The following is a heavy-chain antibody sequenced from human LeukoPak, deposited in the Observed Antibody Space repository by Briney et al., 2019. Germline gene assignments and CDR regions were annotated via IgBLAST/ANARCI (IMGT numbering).Heavy chain of an antibody. D-gene: IGHD6-19*01. J-gene: IGHJ6*02. V-gene: IGHV1-24*01. CDR2: FDPEDGET. Sequence: QAGRSLRLSCAASGFTFSSYAMHWVRQAPGKGLEWMGGFDPEDGETIYAQKFQGRVTMTEDTSTDTAYVELSSLRSEDTAVYYCATTARPYSSGWYFYYGMDVWGQGTTVTVSS. CDR1: GFTFSSYA. CDR3: ATTARPYSSGWYFYYGMDV.